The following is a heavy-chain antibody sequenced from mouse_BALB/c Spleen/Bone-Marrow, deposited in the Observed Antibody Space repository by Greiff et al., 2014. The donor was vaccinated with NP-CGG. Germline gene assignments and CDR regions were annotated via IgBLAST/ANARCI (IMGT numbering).Heavy chain of an antibody. D-gene: IGHD2-10*02. Sequence: LVESGAELMKPGASVKISCKASGYTFTNYWLGWVKRRPGHGLEWIGDIYPGGGYTNYNEKFKGKATLTADTSSSTAYMQLSSLTSEDSAVYFCARAGFRYGNYYAMDYWGQGTSVTVSS. CDR3: ARAGFRYGNYYAMDY. V-gene: IGHV1-63*02. J-gene: IGHJ4*01. CDR1: GYTFTNYW. CDR2: IYPGGGYT.